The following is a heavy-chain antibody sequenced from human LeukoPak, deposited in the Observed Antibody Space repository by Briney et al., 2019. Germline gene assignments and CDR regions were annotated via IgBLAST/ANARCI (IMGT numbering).Heavy chain of an antibody. CDR2: ISAYNGNT. V-gene: IGHV1-18*01. Sequence: GASVKVSCKXSGYTFTSDGISWVRQAPRQGLEWMGRISAYNGNTNYAQKLQGRVTMTTDTSTSTAYMELRSLRSDDTAVYYCAREAFFEGTGHTFDYWGQGTLVTVSS. J-gene: IGHJ4*02. D-gene: IGHD3/OR15-3a*01. CDR1: GYTFTSDG. CDR3: AREAFFEGTGHTFDY.